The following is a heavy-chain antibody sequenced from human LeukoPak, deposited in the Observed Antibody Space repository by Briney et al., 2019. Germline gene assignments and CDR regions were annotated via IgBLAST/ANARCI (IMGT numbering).Heavy chain of an antibody. D-gene: IGHD3/OR15-3a*01. CDR2: ISAYNGNT. Sequence: ASVKVSCKASGYTFTTYSVTWVRQAPGQGLEWMGWISAYNGNTNYAQKFQDRATMTTDTSTSTVYMELRSLISDDTAEYYRARGRDWVDYWGQGTLVTVSS. J-gene: IGHJ4*02. CDR1: GYTFTTYS. CDR3: ARGRDWVDY. V-gene: IGHV1-18*01.